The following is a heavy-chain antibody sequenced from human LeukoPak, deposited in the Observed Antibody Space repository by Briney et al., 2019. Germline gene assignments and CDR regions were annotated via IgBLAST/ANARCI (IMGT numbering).Heavy chain of an antibody. J-gene: IGHJ4*02. D-gene: IGHD3-3*01. CDR1: GGSVINTNW. CDR2: VHLDGRT. Sequence: SGSLSLTCGVSGGSVINTNWWTWVRQPPGKRLEWIGEVHLDGRTNYNPSLESRLTMSVDVSENQVSLKLTSVTAADTAVYYCAREGGFYRPLDYSGQGTLVTVSS. V-gene: IGHV4-4*02. CDR3: AREGGFYRPLDY.